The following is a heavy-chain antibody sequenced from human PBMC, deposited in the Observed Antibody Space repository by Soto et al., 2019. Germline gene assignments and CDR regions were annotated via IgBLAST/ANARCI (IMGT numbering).Heavy chain of an antibody. CDR2: ISWDGGST. J-gene: IGHJ6*02. Sequence: EVQLVESGGVVVQPGGSLRLSCAASGFTFDDYTMHWVRQAPGKGLEWVSLISWDGGSTYYADSVKGRFTISRDNSKNALYLQMNSLRTEDTALYYCAKDIGHTAMAAQYYYYYGMDVWGQGTTVTVSS. CDR1: GFTFDDYT. V-gene: IGHV3-43*01. D-gene: IGHD5-18*01. CDR3: AKDIGHTAMAAQYYYYYGMDV.